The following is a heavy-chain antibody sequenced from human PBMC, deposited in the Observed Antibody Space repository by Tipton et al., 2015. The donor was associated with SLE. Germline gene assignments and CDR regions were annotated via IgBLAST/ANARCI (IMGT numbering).Heavy chain of an antibody. Sequence: QLVQSGPEVKKPGSSVKVSCKASGGTFSSYAISWVRQAPGQGLEWMGGIIPIFGTANYAQKFQGRVTITTDESTSTAYMELSSLRCEEPAVYSCARGGGWFRENWFGPWGQGTVVPVSS. V-gene: IGHV1-69*05. J-gene: IGHJ5*02. CDR3: ARGGGWFRENWFGP. CDR1: GGTFSSYA. D-gene: IGHD3-10*01. CDR2: IIPIFGTA.